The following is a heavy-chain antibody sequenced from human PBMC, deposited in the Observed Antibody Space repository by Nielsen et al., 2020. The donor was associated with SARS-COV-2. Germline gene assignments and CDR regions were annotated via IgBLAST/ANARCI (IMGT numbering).Heavy chain of an antibody. CDR1: EFTFSSYA. J-gene: IGHJ4*02. CDR3: ASFHYYGSGSYGLDY. CDR2: ISSSSSYI. D-gene: IGHD3-10*01. V-gene: IGHV3-21*01. Sequence: GGSLRLSCVASEFTFSSYAMSWVRQAPGKGLEWVSSISSSSSYIYYADSVKGRFTISRDNAKNSLYLQMNSLRAEDTAVYYCASFHYYGSGSYGLDYWGQGTLVTVSS.